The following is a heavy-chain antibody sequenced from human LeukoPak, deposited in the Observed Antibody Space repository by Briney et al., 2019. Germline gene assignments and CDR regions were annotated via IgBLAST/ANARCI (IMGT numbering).Heavy chain of an antibody. CDR1: GASIRSYY. V-gene: IGHV4-59*01. CDR2: IYYSGNT. CDR3: ARGSGGELSRHFDY. Sequence: SETLSLTCTVSGASIRSYYRGWIRQPPGKGLEWIGYIYYSGNTDYNPSLQSRVTISVDMSKNQFSLKLSSVTAADTAVYYCARGSGGELSRHFDYWGQGTLVTVSS. D-gene: IGHD3-16*02. J-gene: IGHJ4*02.